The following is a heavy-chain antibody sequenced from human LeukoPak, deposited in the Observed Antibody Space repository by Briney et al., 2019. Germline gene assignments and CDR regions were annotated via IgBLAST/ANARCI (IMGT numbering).Heavy chain of an antibody. V-gene: IGHV4-34*01. CDR1: GGSFSGYY. Sequence: SETLSLTCAVYGGSFSGYYWSWIRQPPGKGLEWIGEINHSGSTNYNPSLKSRVTISVDTSKNQFSLKLSSVTAADTAVYYCATSLGSGSYWGQGTLVTVSP. CDR3: ATSLGSGSY. J-gene: IGHJ4*02. D-gene: IGHD1-26*01. CDR2: INHSGST.